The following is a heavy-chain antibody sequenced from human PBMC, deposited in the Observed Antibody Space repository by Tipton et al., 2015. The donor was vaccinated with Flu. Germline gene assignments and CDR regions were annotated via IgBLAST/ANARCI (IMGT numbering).Heavy chain of an antibody. V-gene: IGHV3-NL1*01. CDR3: AREGGYDFWSGYYPYAMDV. D-gene: IGHD3-3*01. CDR2: IYSDGTT. J-gene: IGHJ6*02. Sequence: QVQLVQSGGGVVQPGRSLRLSCAASGFRFSSYGMHWVRQAPGKGLEWVSVIYSDGTTYYADSVKGRFTISRDISKNTLNLQMNSLRVEDTAVYYCAREGGYDFWSGYYPYAMDVWGQGTTVTVSS. CDR1: GFRFSSYG.